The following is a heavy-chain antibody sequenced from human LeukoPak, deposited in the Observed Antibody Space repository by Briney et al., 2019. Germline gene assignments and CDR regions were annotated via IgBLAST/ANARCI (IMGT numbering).Heavy chain of an antibody. Sequence: GASVKVSCKASGYTFTTYDISWVRQAPGQGLEWLGWINTHTGDTKYAQKFQGRVTVTTDTSTSTAYMDLGSLGSDDTAVYYCARGPGGCSGGSCYHDYWGQGTLLTVSS. D-gene: IGHD2-15*01. V-gene: IGHV1-18*01. J-gene: IGHJ4*02. CDR3: ARGPGGCSGGSCYHDY. CDR2: INTHTGDT. CDR1: GYTFTTYD.